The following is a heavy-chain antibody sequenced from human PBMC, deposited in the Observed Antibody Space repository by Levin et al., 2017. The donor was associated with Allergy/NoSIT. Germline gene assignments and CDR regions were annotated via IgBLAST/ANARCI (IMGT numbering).Heavy chain of an antibody. J-gene: IGHJ6*02. CDR1: GFTFSSYA. CDR3: ARCPYYSASGIRIYYGMDV. CDR2: ISYDGSNT. Sequence: GGSLRLSCAASGFTFSSYAMHWVRQAPGKGLEWVAVISYDGSNTYYADSVKGRFTISRDNSKNTLYLQMNSLRPEDTAVYSCARCPYYSASGIRIYYGMDVWGQGTTVTVSS. V-gene: IGHV3-30-3*01. D-gene: IGHD3-10*01.